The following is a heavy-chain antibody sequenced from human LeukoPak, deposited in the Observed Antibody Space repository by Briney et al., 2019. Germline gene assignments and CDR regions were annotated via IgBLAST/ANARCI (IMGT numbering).Heavy chain of an antibody. CDR3: ARHGVVVPAAIPHFHQ. CDR2: ISAYNGNT. CDR1: GYTFTNYG. D-gene: IGHD2-2*02. J-gene: IGHJ1*01. V-gene: IGHV1-18*01. Sequence: ASVKVSCKASGYTFTNYGISWVRQAPGQGREWMGWISAYNGNTNYAQKLQGRVTMTTDTSTSTAYMELRSLRFVDTAVYYCARHGVVVPAAIPHFHQGAQGTLVSVPS.